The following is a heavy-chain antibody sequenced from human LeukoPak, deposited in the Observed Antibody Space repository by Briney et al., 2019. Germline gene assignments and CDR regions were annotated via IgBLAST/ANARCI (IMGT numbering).Heavy chain of an antibody. CDR1: GFTFSSYS. CDR2: ISSSSSYI. CDR3: ARDGGPYFGVGATLGTFDY. J-gene: IGHJ4*02. V-gene: IGHV3-21*01. Sequence: KTGGSLRLSCAASGFTFSSYSMNWVRQAPGKGLEWVSSISSSSSYIYYADSVKGRFTISRDNAKNSLYLQMNSLRAGDTAVYYCARDGGPYFGVGATLGTFDYWGQGTLVTVSS. D-gene: IGHD1-26*01.